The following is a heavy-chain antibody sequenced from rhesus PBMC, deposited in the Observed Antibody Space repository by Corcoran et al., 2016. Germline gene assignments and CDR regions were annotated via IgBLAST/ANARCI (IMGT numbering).Heavy chain of an antibody. CDR1: GGSISSGYYY. CDR2: ITYSGST. CDR3: ARDGTVADDY. V-gene: IGHV4-122*02. D-gene: IGHD4-29*01. Sequence: QVQLQESGPGLVKPSETLSLTCAVSGGSISSGYYYWSWIRQPPGMGLEWIGYITYSGSTSYKPSLKSRVTISRDTSKNQFSLKLSSVTAADTSVYYCARDGTVADDYWGQGVLVTVSS. J-gene: IGHJ4*01.